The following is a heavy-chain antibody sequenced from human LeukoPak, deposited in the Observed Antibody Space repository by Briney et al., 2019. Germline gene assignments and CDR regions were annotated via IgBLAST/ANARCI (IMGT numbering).Heavy chain of an antibody. Sequence: SETLSLTCTVSGGSISSYYWSWIRQPPGKGLEWIGYIYYSGSTNYNPSLKSRVTISVDTSKNQFSLKLSSVTAADTAVYYCARDSDYDSSGYYLVPGGVDVWGQGTTVTVSS. CDR1: GGSISSYY. CDR3: ARDSDYDSSGYYLVPGGVDV. D-gene: IGHD3-22*01. CDR2: IYYSGST. V-gene: IGHV4-59*12. J-gene: IGHJ6*02.